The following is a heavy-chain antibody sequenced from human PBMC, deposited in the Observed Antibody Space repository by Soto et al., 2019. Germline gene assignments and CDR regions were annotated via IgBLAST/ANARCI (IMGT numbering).Heavy chain of an antibody. CDR1: GGSISSGGYY. Sequence: QVQLQESGPGLVKPSQTLSLTCTVSGGSISSGGYYWSWIRQHPGKGLEWIGYIYYSGSTYYNPSRKSRVTISVDTSKNQFSLKLSSVTAADTAVYYCAWFTMVRTYVDYWGQGTLVTVSS. CDR3: AWFTMVRTYVDY. CDR2: IYYSGST. J-gene: IGHJ4*02. V-gene: IGHV4-31*03. D-gene: IGHD3-10*01.